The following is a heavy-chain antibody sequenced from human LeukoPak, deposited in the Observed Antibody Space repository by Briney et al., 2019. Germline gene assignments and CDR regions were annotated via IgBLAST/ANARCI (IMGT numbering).Heavy chain of an antibody. CDR2: MNPNSGNT. CDR3: ARGRLIYSYGSTYWFDP. D-gene: IGHD5-18*01. J-gene: IGHJ5*02. V-gene: IGHV1-8*01. Sequence: GASVKVSCKASGYTFTSYDINWVRQATGQGLEWMGWMNPNSGNTGYAQKFQGRVTMTRNTSISTAYMELSSLRSEDTAVYYCARGRLIYSYGSTYWFDPWGQGTLVTVSS. CDR1: GYTFTSYD.